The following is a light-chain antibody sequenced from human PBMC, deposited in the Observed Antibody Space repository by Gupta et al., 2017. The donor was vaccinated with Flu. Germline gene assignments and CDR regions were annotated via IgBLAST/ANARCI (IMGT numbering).Light chain of an antibody. CDR3: MQALQTPRT. V-gene: IGKV2-28*01. J-gene: IGKJ1*01. CDR1: QSLLHSNGYNY. CDR2: LGS. Sequence: ISCRSSQSLLHSNGYNYLDWYLQKPGQSPQLLIYLGSNRASGVPDRFSGSGSGTDFTLKISRVEAEDVGVYYCMQALQTPRTFGQGTRWKSN.